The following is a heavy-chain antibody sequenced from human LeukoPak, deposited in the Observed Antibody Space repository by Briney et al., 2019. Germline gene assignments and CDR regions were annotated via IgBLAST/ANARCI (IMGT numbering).Heavy chain of an antibody. V-gene: IGHV4-59*10. CDR3: ARLQWLSTPFFDY. Sequence: SETLSLTCAVYGGSFSGYYWSWIRQPAGKGLEWIGRVYTSGSTNYNPSLKSRVNISLDTPKNQFSLKLISVTAADTAVYSCARLQWLSTPFFDYWGQGTLVTVSS. D-gene: IGHD6-19*01. CDR1: GGSFSGYY. J-gene: IGHJ4*02. CDR2: VYTSGST.